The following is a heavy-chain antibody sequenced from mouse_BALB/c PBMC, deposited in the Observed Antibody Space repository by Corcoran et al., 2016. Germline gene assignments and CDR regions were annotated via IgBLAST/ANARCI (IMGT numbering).Heavy chain of an antibody. D-gene: IGHD3-3*01. CDR3: ARGGDSQSFDS. V-gene: IGHV9-1*02. J-gene: IGHJ2*01. CDR2: INTYTGEP. Sequence: QIQLVQSGPELKKPGETVKISCKASGYTFTNYGMNWVKQAPGKGLKWMGWINTYTGEPTYAADFKGRFAFSLETSASTAYLQINNIKNEDMATYFCARGGDSQSFDSWCQGTTLAVSS. CDR1: GYTFTNYG.